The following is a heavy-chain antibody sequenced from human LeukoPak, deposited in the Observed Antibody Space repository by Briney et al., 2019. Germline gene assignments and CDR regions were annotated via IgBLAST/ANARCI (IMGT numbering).Heavy chain of an antibody. CDR1: GGSISSSSYY. Sequence: SETLSLTCTVSGGSISSSSYYWGWIRQPPGKGLEWIGSIYYSGSTYYNPSLKSRVTISVDTSKNQFSLKLSSVTAADTAVYYCARHTVTVVPHAFDIWGKGTMVTVSS. J-gene: IGHJ3*02. CDR3: ARHTVTVVPHAFDI. V-gene: IGHV4-39*01. D-gene: IGHD4-23*01. CDR2: IYYSGST.